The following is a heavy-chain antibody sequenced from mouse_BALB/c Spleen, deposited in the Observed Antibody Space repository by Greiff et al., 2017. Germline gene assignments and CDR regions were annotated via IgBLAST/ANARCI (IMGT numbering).Heavy chain of an antibody. CDR1: GFNIKDTY. J-gene: IGHJ3*01. Sequence: EVQGVESGAELVKPGASVKLSCTASGFNIKDTYMHWVKQRPEQGLEWIGRIDPANGNTKYDPKFQGKATITADTSSNTAYLQLSSLTSEDTAVYYCARSSMRGFAYWGQGTLVTVSA. D-gene: IGHD2-3*01. V-gene: IGHV14-3*02. CDR2: IDPANGNT. CDR3: ARSSMRGFAY.